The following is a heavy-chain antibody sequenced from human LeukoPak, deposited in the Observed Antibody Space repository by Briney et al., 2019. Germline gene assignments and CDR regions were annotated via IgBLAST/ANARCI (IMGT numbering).Heavy chain of an antibody. CDR1: SYSMTSDYY. CDR2: VYHDETT. CDR3: ANADTEDFFDY. V-gene: IGHV4-38-2*01. Sequence: SETLSLTCDVSSYSMTSDYYWGWVRPPPGKGLEWVGSVYHDETTYYNPSLKSRVSISLDTPRRQFSLNLASVTAADTAIYYCANADTEDFFDYWGQGILVTVSS. D-gene: IGHD3-16*01. J-gene: IGHJ4*02.